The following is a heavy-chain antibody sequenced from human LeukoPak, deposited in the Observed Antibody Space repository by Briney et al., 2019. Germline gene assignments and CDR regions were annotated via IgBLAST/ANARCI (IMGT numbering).Heavy chain of an antibody. Sequence: SETLSLTCAVYGGSFSGYYWSWIRQPPGKGLEWIGEINHSGSTNYNPSLKSRVTISVDTSKNQFSLKLSSVTAADTAVYYCARRTQQLVIDYWGQETLVTVSS. CDR2: INHSGST. CDR1: GGSFSGYY. D-gene: IGHD6-13*01. V-gene: IGHV4-34*01. CDR3: ARRTQQLVIDY. J-gene: IGHJ4*02.